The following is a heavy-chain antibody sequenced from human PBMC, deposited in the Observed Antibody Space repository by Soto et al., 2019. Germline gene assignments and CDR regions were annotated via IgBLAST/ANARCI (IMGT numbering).Heavy chain of an antibody. CDR3: ARWDSSGWAFDI. D-gene: IGHD6-19*01. CDR2: ISSSSSYI. CDR1: GFTFSSYS. J-gene: IGHJ3*02. Sequence: ESGGGLVKPGGSLRLSCAASGFTFSSYSMNWVRQAPGKGLEWVSSISSSSSYIYYADSVKGRFTISRDNAKNSLYLQMNSLRAEDTAVYYCARWDSSGWAFDIWGQGTMVTVSS. V-gene: IGHV3-21*01.